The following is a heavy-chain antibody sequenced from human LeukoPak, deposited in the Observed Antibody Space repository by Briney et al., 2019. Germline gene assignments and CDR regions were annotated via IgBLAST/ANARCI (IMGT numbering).Heavy chain of an antibody. D-gene: IGHD2-21*01. CDR3: AKDRTAYCGGDCYSDY. V-gene: IGHV3-23*01. CDR1: GFTFSSYA. Sequence: PGGSLRLSCAASGFTFSSYAMSWVRQAPGKGLEWVSAISGSGGSTYYADSVKGRSTISRDNSKNTLYLQMNSLRAEDTAVYYCAKDRTAYCGGDCYSDYWGQGTLVTVSS. J-gene: IGHJ4*02. CDR2: ISGSGGST.